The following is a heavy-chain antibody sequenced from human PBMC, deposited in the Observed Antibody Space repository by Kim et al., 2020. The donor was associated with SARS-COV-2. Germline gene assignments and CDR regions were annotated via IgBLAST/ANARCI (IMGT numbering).Heavy chain of an antibody. J-gene: IGHJ6*02. Sequence: GGSLRLSCAASGFTFSSYSMNWVRQAPGKGLEWVSSISSSSSYIYYADSVKGRFTISRDNAKNSLYLQMNSLRAEDTAVYYCARDPGGGYYYYYYYGMDVWGQGTTVTVSS. CDR1: GFTFSSYS. V-gene: IGHV3-21*01. D-gene: IGHD3-22*01. CDR2: ISSSSSYI. CDR3: ARDPGGGYYYYYYYGMDV.